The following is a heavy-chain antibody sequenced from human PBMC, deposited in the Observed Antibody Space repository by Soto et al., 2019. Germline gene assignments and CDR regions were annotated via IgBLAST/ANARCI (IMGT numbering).Heavy chain of an antibody. CDR1: GFSIQTSYF. D-gene: IGHD2-21*01. Sequence: SETLSLTCGVSGFSIQTSYFWGWIRQPPGKGLEWIGLISHSGRAISHPSFASRATISLDTTNNQVSLRMSSVTAADTAVYFCGRVVEGATRHTDFDSWGQGTLVTVSS. J-gene: IGHJ5*01. V-gene: IGHV4-38-2*01. CDR2: ISHSGRA. CDR3: GRVVEGATRHTDFDS.